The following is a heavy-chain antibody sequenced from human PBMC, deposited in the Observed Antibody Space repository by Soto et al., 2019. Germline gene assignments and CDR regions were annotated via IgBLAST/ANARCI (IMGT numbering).Heavy chain of an antibody. D-gene: IGHD6-13*01. CDR2: ISYDGSNK. V-gene: IGHV3-30*18. CDR3: AKALLSSSWYGYYYGMDV. CDR1: GFTFSSYC. Sequence: GGSLRLSCAASGFTFSSYCMHWVRQAPGKGLEWVAVISYDGSNKYYADSVKGRFTISRDNSKNTLYLQMNSLRAEDTAVYYCAKALLSSSWYGYYYGMDVWGQGTTVTVSS. J-gene: IGHJ6*02.